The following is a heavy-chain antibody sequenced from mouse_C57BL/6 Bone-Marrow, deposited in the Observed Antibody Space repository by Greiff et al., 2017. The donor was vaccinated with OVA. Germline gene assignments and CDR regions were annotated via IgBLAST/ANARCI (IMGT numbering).Heavy chain of an antibody. Sequence: EVQLQQSGPELVKPGASVKLSCKASGYTFTDYYMNWVTQSHGQSLEWIGDINPNNGGPNSNQTFKGKATLTIDKSSSTAYMELRSLTSEDSAVYYCAREGKNGSSSCDYWGQGTTLTVSS. CDR2: INPNNGGP. CDR3: AREGKNGSSSCDY. J-gene: IGHJ2*01. CDR1: GYTFTDYY. V-gene: IGHV1-26*01. D-gene: IGHD1-1*01.